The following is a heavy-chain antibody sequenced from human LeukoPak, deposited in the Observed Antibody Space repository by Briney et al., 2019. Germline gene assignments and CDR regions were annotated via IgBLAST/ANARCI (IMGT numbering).Heavy chain of an antibody. CDR1: GGSISSTTYY. V-gene: IGHV4-39*02. Sequence: PSETLSLTCTVSGGSISSTTYYWGWIRQPPGKGLEWIGTIYYSGTTYYNPSLKSRATISVHTSKNQFSLELSSLTATHTAVYYCARGPTLKYCHHWGQGTLVSVSS. CDR2: IYYSGTT. J-gene: IGHJ1*01. CDR3: ARGPTLKYCHH.